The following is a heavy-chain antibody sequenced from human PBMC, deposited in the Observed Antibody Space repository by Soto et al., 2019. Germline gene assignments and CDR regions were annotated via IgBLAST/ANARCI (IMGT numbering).Heavy chain of an antibody. CDR2: LYRGGTT. CDR1: GFSVSSNY. Sequence: EVQLVETGGGLIQPGGSLRLSCAASGFSVSSNYLSWVRQAPGKGLEWVSVLYRGGTTYYADSVKGRFIISRDNSQNTLYLQMNTLRAEDTAVYYCARPSDYPLPGGMDVWGQGTTVTVSS. J-gene: IGHJ6*02. D-gene: IGHD4-17*01. V-gene: IGHV3-53*02. CDR3: ARPSDYPLPGGMDV.